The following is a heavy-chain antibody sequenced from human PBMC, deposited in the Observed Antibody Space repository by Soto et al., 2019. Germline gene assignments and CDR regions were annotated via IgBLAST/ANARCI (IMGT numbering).Heavy chain of an antibody. V-gene: IGHV1-3*01. D-gene: IGHD3-3*02. J-gene: IGHJ3*02. CDR1: GYTFSAYT. CDR2: INAGSGNT. CDR3: ARDTETLGPRASDALDI. Sequence: QAQLVQSGAEMKKPGASVKVSCKAAGYTFSAYTMNWVRQAPGQSLEWMGWINAGSGNTKYSQNFQGRVSITRDTSASTVYMELTGLKSEDTAVYYCARDTETLGPRASDALDIWGQGTMVTVSS.